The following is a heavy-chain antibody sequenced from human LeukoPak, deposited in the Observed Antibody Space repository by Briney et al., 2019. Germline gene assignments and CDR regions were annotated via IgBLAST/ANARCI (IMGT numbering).Heavy chain of an antibody. CDR3: ARAVITGTTKYFDY. CDR2: IIPILGIA. CDR1: GGTFSSYT. D-gene: IGHD1-7*01. Sequence: SVKVSCKASGGTFSSYTISWVRQAPGQGVEWVGRIIPILGIANYAQKFQGRVTITADKSTSTAYMELSSLRSEDTAVYYCARAVITGTTKYFDYWGQGTLVTVSS. J-gene: IGHJ4*02. V-gene: IGHV1-69*02.